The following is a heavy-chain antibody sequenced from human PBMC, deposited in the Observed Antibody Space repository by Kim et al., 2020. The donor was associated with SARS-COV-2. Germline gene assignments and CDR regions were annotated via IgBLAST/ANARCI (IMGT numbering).Heavy chain of an antibody. CDR1: GFTFSSYA. Sequence: GESLRLSCAVSGFTFSSYAMNWVRQAPGKGLEWVSAISANGVNTYYADYLKGRFTISRDNSKNTVYLQMNNLRAADTAVYYCASPYTSSPKWFDPWGQGT. CDR2: ISANGVNT. V-gene: IGHV3-23*01. D-gene: IGHD6-13*01. J-gene: IGHJ5*02. CDR3: ASPYTSSPKWFDP.